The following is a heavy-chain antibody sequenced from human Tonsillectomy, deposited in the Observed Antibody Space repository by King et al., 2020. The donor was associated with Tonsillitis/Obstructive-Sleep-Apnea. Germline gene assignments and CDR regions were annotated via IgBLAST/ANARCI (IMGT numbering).Heavy chain of an antibody. CDR1: GFSLSTGGVG. CDR3: AYSPMWVSSRIAVGCFDP. V-gene: IGHV2-5*02. CDR2: IYWDDDK. Sequence: TLKESGPTLVKPTQTLTLTCTFSGFSLSTGGVGVGWIRQPPGKALEWLALIYWDDDKRYSPSLKSRLTITKDTSKKQVVLTLTNMDPVDTATYYCAYSPMWVSSRIAVGCFDPWGQGTLVTVSS. J-gene: IGHJ5*02. D-gene: IGHD1-26*01.